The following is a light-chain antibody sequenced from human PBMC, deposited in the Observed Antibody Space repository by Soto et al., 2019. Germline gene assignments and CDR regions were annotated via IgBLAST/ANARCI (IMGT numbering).Light chain of an antibody. V-gene: IGKV3-15*01. Sequence: EIVLTQSPGTLSLSPGERATLSCRASQSVSSDLAWYQQKRGQAPRLLIYGASTRATGMPARFSGSGSGTEFTLTITSLQSEDFAVYYCQQYNNWLTFGGGTKVDIK. J-gene: IGKJ4*01. CDR1: QSVSSD. CDR2: GAS. CDR3: QQYNNWLT.